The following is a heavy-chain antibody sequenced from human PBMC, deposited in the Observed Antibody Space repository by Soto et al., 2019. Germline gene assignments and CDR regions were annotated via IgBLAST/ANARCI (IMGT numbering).Heavy chain of an antibody. CDR2: ISGSGGST. V-gene: IGHV3-23*01. CDR1: GFTFSSYA. J-gene: IGHJ6*02. D-gene: IGHD3-3*01. CDR3: AKDLPDSKNYYYYGMDV. Sequence: GGSLRLSCAASGFTFSSYAMSWVRQAPGKGLEWVSAISGSGGSTYYADYVKGRFTISRDNSKNTLYLQMNSLRAEDTAVYYCAKDLPDSKNYYYYGMDVWGQGTTVTVSS.